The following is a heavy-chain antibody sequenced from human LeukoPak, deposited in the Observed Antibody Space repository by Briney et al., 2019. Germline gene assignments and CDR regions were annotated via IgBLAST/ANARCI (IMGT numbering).Heavy chain of an antibody. D-gene: IGHD3-10*01. CDR1: GGTFSSYA. Sequence: SVKVSCKASGGTFSSYAISWVRQAPGQGLEWMGGTIPIFGTANYAQKFRGRVTITADESTSTAYMELSSLRSEDTAVYYCARVDYYGSGSYNVFWGQGTLVTVSS. V-gene: IGHV1-69*13. CDR2: TIPIFGTA. CDR3: ARVDYYGSGSYNVF. J-gene: IGHJ4*02.